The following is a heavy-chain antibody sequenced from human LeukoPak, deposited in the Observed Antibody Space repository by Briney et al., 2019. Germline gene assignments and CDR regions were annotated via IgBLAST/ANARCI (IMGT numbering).Heavy chain of an antibody. CDR3: AKFSAISGSLGRPPNPFDY. CDR1: GFTFSSYE. V-gene: IGHV3-48*03. D-gene: IGHD1-26*01. J-gene: IGHJ4*02. CDR2: ISSSGSTI. Sequence: PGGSLRLSCAASGFTFSSYEMNWVRQAPGKGLEWVSYISSSGSTIYYADSVKGRFTISRDNAKNSLYLQMNSLRVEDTAVYYCAKFSAISGSLGRPPNPFDYWGQGTLVTVSS.